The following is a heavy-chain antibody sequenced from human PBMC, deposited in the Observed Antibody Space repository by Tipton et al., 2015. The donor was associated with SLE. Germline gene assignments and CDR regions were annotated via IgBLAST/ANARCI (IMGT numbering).Heavy chain of an antibody. CDR3: ARMPFGLMVYALDY. D-gene: IGHD2-8*01. Sequence: LRLSCAVYGGSFSGYFWNWLRHTPGKGPEWIGEINNSGGTDYNPTLKSRVTISMDTSKNQFSLKLISVTAADAAVYYCARMPFGLMVYALDYWSQGTLVTGS. CDR2: INNSGGT. J-gene: IGHJ4*02. CDR1: GGSFSGYF. V-gene: IGHV4-34*01.